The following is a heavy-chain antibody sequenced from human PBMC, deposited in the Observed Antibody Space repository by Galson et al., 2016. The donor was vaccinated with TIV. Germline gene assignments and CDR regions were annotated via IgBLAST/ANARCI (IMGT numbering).Heavy chain of an antibody. V-gene: IGHV3-30-3*01. CDR3: ARGITIFGVAIITAPFDY. J-gene: IGHJ4*02. Sequence: LRLSCAASGFPFSNYALHWVRQAPGKGLEWVAVISYDGNKKYYADSVKGRFTISRDNSKNTLYLQMNSLRVEDTAVFYCARGITIFGVAIITAPFDYGGQGTLVTVSS. D-gene: IGHD3-3*01. CDR1: GFPFSNYA. CDR2: ISYDGNKK.